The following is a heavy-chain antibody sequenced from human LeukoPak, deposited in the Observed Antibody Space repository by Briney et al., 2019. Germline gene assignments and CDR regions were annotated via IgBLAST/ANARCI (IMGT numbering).Heavy chain of an antibody. J-gene: IGHJ4*02. D-gene: IGHD3-22*01. CDR3: ARRAGYYYDSSGYLADY. Sequence: ASVKVSCKASGYSFTTYGISWVRQDPGQGLEWMGWISANNNNTDNVQKLQGRVTMTRNTSISTAYMELSSLRSEDTAVYYCARRAGYYYDSSGYLADYWGQGTLVTVSS. CDR1: GYSFTTYG. CDR2: ISANNNNT. V-gene: IGHV1-18*01.